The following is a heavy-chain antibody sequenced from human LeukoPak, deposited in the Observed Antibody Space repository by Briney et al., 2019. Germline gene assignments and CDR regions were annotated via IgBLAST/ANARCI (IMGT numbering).Heavy chain of an antibody. CDR1: GYTFSSHW. V-gene: IGHV3-74*01. D-gene: IGHD6-25*01. Sequence: GGSLRLSCAASGYTFSSHWMHWVRQAPGEGLVWVSRVNGPGDWTHYADSVRGRFIISRDNAENTISLQMNNLRAGDTAVYFCAREVFEGQRQSDAFDVWGQGTMVTVSS. J-gene: IGHJ3*01. CDR2: VNGPGDWT. CDR3: AREVFEGQRQSDAFDV.